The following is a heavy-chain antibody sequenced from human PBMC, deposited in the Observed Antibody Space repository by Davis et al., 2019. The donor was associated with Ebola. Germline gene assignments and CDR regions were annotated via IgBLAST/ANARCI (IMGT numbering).Heavy chain of an antibody. J-gene: IGHJ6*02. CDR1: GGTFSSYA. Sequence: SVKVSCKASGGTFSSYAISWVRQAPGQGLEWVGGIIPIFGTANYAQKFQGRVTITADKSTSTAYMELSSLRSEDTAVYYCARDSSPGYYYYGMDVWGQGTTVTVSS. CDR2: IIPIFGTA. V-gene: IGHV1-69*06. CDR3: ARDSSPGYYYYGMDV. D-gene: IGHD6-6*01.